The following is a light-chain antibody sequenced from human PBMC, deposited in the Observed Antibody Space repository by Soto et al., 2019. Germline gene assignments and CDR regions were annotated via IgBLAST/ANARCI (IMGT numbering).Light chain of an antibody. V-gene: IGKV1-5*01. CDR3: QQYHGSLT. CDR1: QSIINW. CDR2: DAS. Sequence: DIQMTQSPSTLSASVGDRVTITCRASQSIINWLAWYQQKPGQAPKLLIYDASTLQSGVPSRFSGTGSGTEFTLTISSLLPDDFATYYCQQYHGSLTFGQGTKVDIK. J-gene: IGKJ1*01.